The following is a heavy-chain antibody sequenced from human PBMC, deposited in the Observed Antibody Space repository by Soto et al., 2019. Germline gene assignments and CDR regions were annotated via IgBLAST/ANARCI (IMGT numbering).Heavy chain of an antibody. V-gene: IGHV3-23*01. CDR1: RCSFVRYA. D-gene: IGHD3-3*01. J-gene: IGHJ4*02. CDR2: IRSSERSSST. Sequence: EVELLESGRTLVPPGGSLRLACSASRCSFVRYAMSWVRQAPVKGLEWIATIRSSERSSSTYYIEAVKGRFTISRDDSTDLLFLEMTNMRTEDTTLYYCPRDGPIRGLLDLHVKYSDYWGRGTPVGVSS. CDR3: PRDGPIRGLLDLHVKYSDY.